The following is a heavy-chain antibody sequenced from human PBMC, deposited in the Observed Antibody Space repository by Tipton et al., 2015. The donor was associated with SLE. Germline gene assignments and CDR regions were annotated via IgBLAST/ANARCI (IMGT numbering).Heavy chain of an antibody. J-gene: IGHJ6*02. CDR3: ARLREGYYYYYDMDV. CDR2: FNHSGST. Sequence: TLSLTCTVSGGSISTYYWSWIRQPPGKGLEWIGEFNHSGSTNYNPSLKSRVTMSVDTSKNQFSLNLRSVTAADMAVYYCARLREGYYYYYDMDVGGQGTTVTVSS. D-gene: IGHD1-26*01. V-gene: IGHV4-34*10. CDR1: GGSISTYY.